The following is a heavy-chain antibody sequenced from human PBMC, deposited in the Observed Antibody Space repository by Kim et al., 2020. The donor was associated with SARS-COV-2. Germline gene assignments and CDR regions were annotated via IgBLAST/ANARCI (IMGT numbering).Heavy chain of an antibody. D-gene: IGHD1-26*01. CDR1: GYSFTSYW. V-gene: IGHV5-51*01. CDR3: ARVGPSRELGGDLYYYYGMDV. J-gene: IGHJ6*02. CDR2: IYPGDSDT. Sequence: GESLKISCKGSGYSFTSYWIGWVRQMPGKGLEWMGIIYPGDSDTRYSPSFQGQVTISADKSISTAYLQWSSLKASDTAMYYCARVGPSRELGGDLYYYYGMDVWGQGTTVTVSS.